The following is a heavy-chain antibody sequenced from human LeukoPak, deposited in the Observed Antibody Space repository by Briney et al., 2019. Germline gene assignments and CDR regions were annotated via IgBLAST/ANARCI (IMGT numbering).Heavy chain of an antibody. Sequence: SETLSLTCTVSGGSISSYYWSWIRQPAGKGLEWIGRIYTSGSTNYNPALKRRVTMSVDTSNNQFSLKLSSVTAADTAVYYCARGYCSGGSCYSFSSYYFDYWGQGTLVTVSS. CDR1: GGSISSYY. V-gene: IGHV4-4*07. CDR2: IYTSGST. CDR3: ARGYCSGGSCYSFSSYYFDY. J-gene: IGHJ4*02. D-gene: IGHD2-15*01.